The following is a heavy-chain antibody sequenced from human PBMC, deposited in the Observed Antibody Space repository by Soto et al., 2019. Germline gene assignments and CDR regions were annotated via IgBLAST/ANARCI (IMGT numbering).Heavy chain of an antibody. D-gene: IGHD3-22*01. CDR3: GRATMTGRTIDY. CDR1: GDSIYSGDDY. CDR2: VYYTGSS. J-gene: IGHJ4*02. V-gene: IGHV4-30-4*08. Sequence: QLQLQESGPGLVKPSQTLSLNCAVSGDSIYSGDDYWSWIRQPPGKGLEWIGYVYYTGSSYYNPSLKSRATILVDTSKNQFSLKLDSVTAADTAVYYCGRATMTGRTIDYWGQGTLVTVSS.